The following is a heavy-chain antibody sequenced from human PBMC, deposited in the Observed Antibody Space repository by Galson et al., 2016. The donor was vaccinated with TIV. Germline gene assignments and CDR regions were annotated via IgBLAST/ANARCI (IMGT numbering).Heavy chain of an antibody. CDR1: GFPLVTNGVG. CDR3: VHLPNMFYYGMDV. D-gene: IGHD3-10*02. V-gene: IGHV2-5*02. J-gene: IGHJ6*02. Sequence: PALVKPTQTLTLTCTFSGFPLVTNGVGVGWVRQPPGKALKWLAHIYWDDAERYSPSLKSRLTITKDTSKNQVVLRMTNMDPMDTATYYCVHLPNMFYYGMDVWGQGTTVTVSS. CDR2: IYWDDAE.